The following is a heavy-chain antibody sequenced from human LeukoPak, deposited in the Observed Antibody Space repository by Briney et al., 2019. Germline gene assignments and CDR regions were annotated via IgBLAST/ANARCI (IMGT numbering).Heavy chain of an antibody. Sequence: GESLKISCKVSGYSFSTYWIGWVRQMPGKGLEWMGIIYPGDSDTRYSPSFQGQVTISADKSISAAYLQWRSLKDSDTAMYYCARLVSLQRFHYWGQGTLVTVSS. CDR1: GYSFSTYW. V-gene: IGHV5-51*01. CDR3: ARLVSLQRFHY. CDR2: IYPGDSDT. J-gene: IGHJ4*02. D-gene: IGHD1-1*01.